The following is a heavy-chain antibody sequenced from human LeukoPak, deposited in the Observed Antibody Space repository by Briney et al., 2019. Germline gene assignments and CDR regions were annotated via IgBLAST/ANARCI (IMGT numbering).Heavy chain of an antibody. CDR1: GFTFDDYA. Sequence: PGGSLRLSCAASGFTFDDYAMHWVRQAPGKGLEWVSGISWNSGSIGYADSVKGRFTISRDNAKNSLYLQMNSLRAEDTAVYYCARLTVVMVYSIQENWLDPWGQGTLVTVSS. D-gene: IGHD2-8*01. CDR2: ISWNSGSI. V-gene: IGHV3-9*01. CDR3: ARLTVVMVYSIQENWLDP. J-gene: IGHJ5*02.